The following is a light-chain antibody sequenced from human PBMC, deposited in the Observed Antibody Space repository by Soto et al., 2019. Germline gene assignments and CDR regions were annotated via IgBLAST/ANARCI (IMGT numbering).Light chain of an antibody. J-gene: IGKJ3*01. Sequence: EIVLTQSPGTLSVSPGDRATLSCRASQSVSSSYLAWYQQRPGQAPRLLIYGASYRATGIPARFSGSGSGTDFTLIISSLQSEDFAVYYCQQCDNWPPFTCGPGTKVDIK. CDR2: GAS. V-gene: IGKV3-15*01. CDR3: QQCDNWPPFT. CDR1: QSVSSSY.